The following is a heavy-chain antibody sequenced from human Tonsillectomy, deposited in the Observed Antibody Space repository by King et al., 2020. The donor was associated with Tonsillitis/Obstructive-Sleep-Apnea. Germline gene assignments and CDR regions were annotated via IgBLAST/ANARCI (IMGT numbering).Heavy chain of an antibody. Sequence: VQLQQWGAGLLKPSETLSLTCAVYGGSFSGYYWSWIRQPPGKGLEWIGEINHSGSTNYNPSLKSRVTISVDTSKNQFSLKLSSVTAADTAVYYCARGRITIRTVYYMDVWGKGTTVTVSS. V-gene: IGHV4-34*01. CDR3: ARGRITIRTVYYMDV. CDR2: INHSGST. D-gene: IGHD3-9*01. CDR1: GGSFSGYY. J-gene: IGHJ6*03.